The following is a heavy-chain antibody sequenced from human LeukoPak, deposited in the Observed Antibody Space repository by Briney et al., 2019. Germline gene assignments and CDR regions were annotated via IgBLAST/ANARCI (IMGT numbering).Heavy chain of an antibody. Sequence: PGGSLRLSCAASGFTFSSYGMHWVRQAPGKGLEWVAFIRYDGSNKYYADSVKGRFTISRDNSKNTLYLQTNSLRAEDTAVYYCAKDATAGVESYYFDYWGQGTLVTVSS. CDR3: AKDATAGVESYYFDY. CDR1: GFTFSSYG. D-gene: IGHD3-10*01. V-gene: IGHV3-30*02. CDR2: IRYDGSNK. J-gene: IGHJ4*02.